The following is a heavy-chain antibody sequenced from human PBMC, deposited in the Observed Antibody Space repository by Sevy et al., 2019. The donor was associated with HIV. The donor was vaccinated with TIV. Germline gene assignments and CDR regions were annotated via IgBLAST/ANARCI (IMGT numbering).Heavy chain of an antibody. D-gene: IGHD3-10*01. CDR3: ARERAVVRGVKSGMDV. J-gene: IGHJ6*02. CDR1: GFTFSSYW. CDR2: INQDGSEK. V-gene: IGHV3-7*01. Sequence: GGSLRLSCVASGFTFSSYWMSWVRQAPGKGLEWVANINQDGSEKYYGDSVKGRFTISRDNAKNSVYLQLNSLTAEDTAVYFCARERAVVRGVKSGMDVWGQGTAVTVSS.